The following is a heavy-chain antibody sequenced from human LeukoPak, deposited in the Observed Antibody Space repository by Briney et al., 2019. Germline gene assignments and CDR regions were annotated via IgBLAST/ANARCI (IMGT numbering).Heavy chain of an antibody. D-gene: IGHD2-8*02. Sequence: GGSLRLSCAASGFTFTTYGMHWVRQAPGKGLEWVACIYPDGNNKDYADSVKGRFIISRDNSKNILFLQMNSLRAADTAVYYCAKGTLEHCTGAICYPFDYWGQGSLVTVSS. CDR1: GFTFTTYG. J-gene: IGHJ4*02. CDR3: AKGTLEHCTGAICYPFDY. V-gene: IGHV3-30*02. CDR2: IYPDGNNK.